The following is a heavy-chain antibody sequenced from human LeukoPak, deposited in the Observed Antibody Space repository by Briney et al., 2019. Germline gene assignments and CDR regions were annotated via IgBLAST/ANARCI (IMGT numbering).Heavy chain of an antibody. V-gene: IGHV1-69*02. J-gene: IGHJ4*02. CDR2: IIPILGIA. CDR3: ASGQTSYLDY. Sequence: SVKVSCKASGGTFTSYTISWVRQAPGQGLEWMGRIIPILGIANYAQKFQGRVTITADKSTSTAYMELSSLRSEDPAVYCCASGQTSYLDYWGQGTLVTVSS. CDR1: GGTFTSYT. D-gene: IGHD1-14*01.